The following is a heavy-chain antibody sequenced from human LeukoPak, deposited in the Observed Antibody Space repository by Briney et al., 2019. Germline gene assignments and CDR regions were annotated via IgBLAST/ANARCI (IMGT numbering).Heavy chain of an antibody. CDR2: IGGSGGSA. V-gene: IGHV3-23*01. Sequence: GGYLTLSCAGSGFTFNSNGMSWVRQAPGQGLEWVTVIGGSGGSAYYADSVKGRFTISRDNSKNTLYLQMNSLRAEDTAVYYCAMFYDVLTGYYTSLDYWGQGTLVTVSS. J-gene: IGHJ4*02. CDR3: AMFYDVLTGYYTSLDY. D-gene: IGHD3-9*01. CDR1: GFTFNSNG.